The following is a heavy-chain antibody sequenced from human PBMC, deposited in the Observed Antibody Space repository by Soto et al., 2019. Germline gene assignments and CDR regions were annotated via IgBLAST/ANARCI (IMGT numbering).Heavy chain of an antibody. J-gene: IGHJ4*02. CDR3: VRVVAIPGYPDN. Sequence: QVQLVQSGAEVRQPASSVKVSCKTSGCTFRSYAISWVRPAPGQGLEWMGGIVPIVDTSTYAQKFQGRVTITADESTSTVYMELSSLRSDDTAVYYCVRVVAIPGYPDNWGQGTLGTVSS. CDR2: IVPIVDTS. CDR1: GCTFRSYA. D-gene: IGHD5-12*01. V-gene: IGHV1-69*12.